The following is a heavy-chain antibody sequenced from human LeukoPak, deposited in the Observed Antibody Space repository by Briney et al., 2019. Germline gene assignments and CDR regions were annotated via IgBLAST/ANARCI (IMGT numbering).Heavy chain of an antibody. CDR2: INHNGST. CDR1: GGSFSGYY. CDR3: ASPRDDGSGSYLPWYFDL. D-gene: IGHD3-10*01. Sequence: SETLSLTCAVYGGSFSGYYWSWIRQPPGKGLEWIGEINHNGSTNYNPSLKSRVTISVDTSKNQFSLKLSSVTAADTAVYYCASPRDDGSGSYLPWYFDLWGRGTLVTVSS. V-gene: IGHV4-34*01. J-gene: IGHJ2*01.